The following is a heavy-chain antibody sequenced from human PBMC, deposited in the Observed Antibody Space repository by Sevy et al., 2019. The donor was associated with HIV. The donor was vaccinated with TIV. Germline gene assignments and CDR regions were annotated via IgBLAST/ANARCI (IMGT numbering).Heavy chain of an antibody. Sequence: GGSLRLSCAASGFTFSSYGMHWVRQAPGKGLEWVAVIWYDGSNKYYADSVKGRFTISRDNSKNTLYLQMNSLRAEDTAVYYCARVRYYDSRGAFDIWGQRTMVTVSS. V-gene: IGHV3-33*01. J-gene: IGHJ3*02. CDR2: IWYDGSNK. CDR1: GFTFSSYG. D-gene: IGHD3-22*01. CDR3: ARVRYYDSRGAFDI.